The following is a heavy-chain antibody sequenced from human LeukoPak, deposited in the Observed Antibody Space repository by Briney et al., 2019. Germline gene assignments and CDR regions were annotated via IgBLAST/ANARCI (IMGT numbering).Heavy chain of an antibody. V-gene: IGHV3-21*04. D-gene: IGHD1-26*01. Sequence: PGGSLRLSCAASGFTFRSYSMNWVRQAPGKGLEWVSFISSSGSYIYYADSVKGRFTISRDDSKNTLYLQMNSLRAEDTAVYYCAKDLGRYRNNYFDYWGQGTLVTVSS. J-gene: IGHJ4*02. CDR3: AKDLGRYRNNYFDY. CDR1: GFTFRSYS. CDR2: ISSSGSYI.